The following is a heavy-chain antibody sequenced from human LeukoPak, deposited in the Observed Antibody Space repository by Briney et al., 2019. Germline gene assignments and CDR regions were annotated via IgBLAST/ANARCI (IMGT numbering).Heavy chain of an antibody. CDR2: INPSGGSP. CDR3: ARDNTNWSFDY. J-gene: IGHJ4*02. Sequence: GASVKVSCKASGYSFTTYNMHWVRQAPGQGPEWIGIINPSGGSPTYAQKFQGGVSVTTDTSTGTVCLELSSPRSEDTAIYYCARDNTNWSFDYWGQGTLVTVSS. V-gene: IGHV1-46*01. D-gene: IGHD7-27*01. CDR1: GYSFTTYN.